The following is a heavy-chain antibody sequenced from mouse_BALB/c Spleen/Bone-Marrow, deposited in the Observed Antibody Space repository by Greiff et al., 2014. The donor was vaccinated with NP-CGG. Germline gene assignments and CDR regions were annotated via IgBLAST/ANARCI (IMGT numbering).Heavy chain of an antibody. Sequence: DVKLQESGGGLVQPGGSLRLSCTTSGFTFTDYFMTWVRQPPGKALEWLGFIRNKPNGYTTEYNPSVKGRFTISRGNSQGILYLQMNTLRAEDSAIYYCARDYSGYFDFWGQGTTLTVSS. D-gene: IGHD5-1*01. V-gene: IGHV7-3*02. CDR3: ARDYSGYFDF. CDR2: IRNKPNGYTT. J-gene: IGHJ2*01. CDR1: GFTFTDYF.